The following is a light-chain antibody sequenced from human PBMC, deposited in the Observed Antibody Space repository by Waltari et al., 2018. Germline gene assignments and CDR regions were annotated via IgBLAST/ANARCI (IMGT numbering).Light chain of an antibody. CDR1: QCISSG. CDR2: KAS. V-gene: IGKV1-5*03. CDR3: QQSWT. Sequence: SQMTQSPSTLSASVGDRVTITCRASQCISSGLAWYRQQPGKAPKLLIYKASSLESGVPSRFSGICSGTEFTLTISSLQPDDFATYYCQQSWTFGQGTKVEIQ. J-gene: IGKJ1*01.